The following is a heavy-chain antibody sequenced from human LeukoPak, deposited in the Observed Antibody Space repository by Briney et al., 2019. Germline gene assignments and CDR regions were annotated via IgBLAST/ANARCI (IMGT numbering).Heavy chain of an antibody. CDR2: IYTSGST. V-gene: IGHV4-61*02. J-gene: IGHJ3*02. Sequence: SETLSLTCTVSGGSISSGSYYWSWIRQPAGKGLEWIGRIYTSGSTNYNPSLKSRVTISVDTSKNQFSLKLSSVTAADTAVYYCARVHDILTGYYDDAFDIWGQGTMVTVSS. CDR3: ARVHDILTGYYDDAFDI. CDR1: GGSISSGSYY. D-gene: IGHD3-9*01.